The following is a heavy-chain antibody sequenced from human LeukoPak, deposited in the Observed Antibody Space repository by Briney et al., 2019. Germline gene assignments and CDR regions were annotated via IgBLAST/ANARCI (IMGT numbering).Heavy chain of an antibody. CDR1: GGSFSSYY. D-gene: IGHD4-4*01. CDR2: IYYSGST. Sequence: PSETLSLTCAVYGGSFSSYYWSWIRQPPGKGLEWIGYIYYSGSTNYNPSLKSRVTISVDTSKNQFSLKLSSVTAADTAVYYCASSPREDYKIGNGFAPGGQGTLVTVPS. CDR3: ASSPREDYKIGNGFAP. V-gene: IGHV4-59*01. J-gene: IGHJ5*02.